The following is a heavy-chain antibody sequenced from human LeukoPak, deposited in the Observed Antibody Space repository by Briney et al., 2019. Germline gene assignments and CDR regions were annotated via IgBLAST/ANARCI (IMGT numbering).Heavy chain of an antibody. CDR2: ISSSSYI. CDR1: GFTFSSYS. CDR3: ARDGHLAVWATGNY. D-gene: IGHD6-19*01. J-gene: IGHJ4*02. Sequence: GGSLRLSCAASGFTFSSYSMNWVRQAPGKGLEWVSSISSSSYIYYADSVKGRFTISRDNAKNSLYLQMNSLRAEDTAVYYCARDGHLAVWATGNYWGQGTLVTVSS. V-gene: IGHV3-21*01.